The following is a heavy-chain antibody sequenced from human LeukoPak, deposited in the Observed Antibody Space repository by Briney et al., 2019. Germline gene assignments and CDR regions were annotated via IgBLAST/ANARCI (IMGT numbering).Heavy chain of an antibody. CDR2: ISYDGNNK. Sequence: PGGSLRLSCAASGFTFSIHGMNWVRQAPGKGLEWMAVISYDGNNKYYADSVKGRFTISRDNSKNTLYLQMNSLRAEDTAVYYCAKPILLYSSSSLFDYWGQGTLVTVSS. V-gene: IGHV3-30*18. D-gene: IGHD6-6*01. CDR3: AKPILLYSSSSLFDY. J-gene: IGHJ4*02. CDR1: GFTFSIHG.